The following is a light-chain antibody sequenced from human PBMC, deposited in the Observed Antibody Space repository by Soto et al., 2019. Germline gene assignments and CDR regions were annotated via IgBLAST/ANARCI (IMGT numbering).Light chain of an antibody. CDR1: QSVSSSY. J-gene: IGKJ3*01. CDR2: GAS. CDR3: QQYDSSPLFT. Sequence: EIVLTQSPGTLSLSPGERATLSCRASQSVSSSYLAWYQHKPGQAPRLLIYGASNRATGIPDRFSGSGSGTDFTLTISRLEPEDFAVYYCQQYDSSPLFTFGPGTKVDIK. V-gene: IGKV3-20*01.